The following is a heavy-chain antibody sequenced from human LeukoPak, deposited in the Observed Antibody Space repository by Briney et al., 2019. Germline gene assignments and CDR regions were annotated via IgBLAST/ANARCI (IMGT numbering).Heavy chain of an antibody. CDR3: ARGRFAVAGTLDY. J-gene: IGHJ4*02. CDR1: GFTVSSNY. Sequence: PGGSLRLSCAASGFTVSSNYMSWVRQAPGKGLEWVSVIYSGGSTYYADSVKGRFTISRDNSKNTLYLQMNSLRAEDTAVYYCARGRFAVAGTLDYWGQGTLVTVSS. CDR2: IYSGGST. V-gene: IGHV3-66*02. D-gene: IGHD6-19*01.